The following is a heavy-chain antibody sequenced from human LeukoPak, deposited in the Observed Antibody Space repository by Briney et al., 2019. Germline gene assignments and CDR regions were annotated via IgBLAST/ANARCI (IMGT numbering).Heavy chain of an antibody. CDR2: IYSGGST. J-gene: IGHJ3*02. Sequence: GGSLRLSCAASGFTVSSNYMSWVRQAPGKGLEWVSVIYSGGSTYYADSVKGRFTISRDNSKNTLYLQMNSLRAEDTAVYYCAKGQGVVPAALDAFDIWGQGTMVTVSS. CDR3: AKGQGVVPAALDAFDI. D-gene: IGHD2-2*01. V-gene: IGHV3-53*05. CDR1: GFTVSSNY.